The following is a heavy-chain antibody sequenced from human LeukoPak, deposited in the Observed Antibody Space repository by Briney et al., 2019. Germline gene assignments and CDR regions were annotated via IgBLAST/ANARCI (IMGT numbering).Heavy chain of an antibody. CDR2: IKQDGSEK. J-gene: IGHJ4*02. CDR1: GFTFSSYW. CDR3: ARVLGYPRYFGY. D-gene: IGHD5-12*01. Sequence: GGSLRLSCAASGFTFSSYWMSWVRQAPRKGLEWVAKIKQDGSEKYYVDSVKGRFTISRHNAKNSLYLQLNSRRAEDTAVYYCARVLGYPRYFGYWGQGTLVTVSS. V-gene: IGHV3-7*01.